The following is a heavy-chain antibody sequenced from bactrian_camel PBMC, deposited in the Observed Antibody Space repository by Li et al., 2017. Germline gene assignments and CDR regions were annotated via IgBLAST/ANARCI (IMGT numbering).Heavy chain of an antibody. CDR2: IDSDGLA. V-gene: IGHV3S53*01. Sequence: VQLVESGGGSVQTGGSLRLSCQASSVTYSVYCMGWFRQAPGKEREGVAVIDSDGLAKYADSVKGRFTISQDNAKNTLYLQMNSLKPEDTATYYCAAGELWPGISWNSPNDYTYWGRGTQVTVS. CDR1: SVTYSVYC. D-gene: IGHD1*01. J-gene: IGHJ4*01. CDR3: AAGELWPGISWNSPNDYTY.